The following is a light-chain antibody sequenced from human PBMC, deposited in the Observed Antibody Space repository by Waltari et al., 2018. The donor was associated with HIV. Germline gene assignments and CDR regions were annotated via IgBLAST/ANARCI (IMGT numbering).Light chain of an antibody. J-gene: IGKJ1*01. CDR3: QQRRNWPKT. CDR1: QSVSSY. Sequence: EIVLTQSPATLSLPPGERATLPCRASQSVSSYLAWYQQKPGQAPRLLIYDASNRATGIPARFSGSESGTDFTLTISSLESEDFAVYYCQQRRNWPKTFGQGTKVEIK. CDR2: DAS. V-gene: IGKV3-11*01.